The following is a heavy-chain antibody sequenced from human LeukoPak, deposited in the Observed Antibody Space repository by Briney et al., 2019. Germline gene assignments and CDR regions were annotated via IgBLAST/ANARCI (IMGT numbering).Heavy chain of an antibody. V-gene: IGHV4-39*01. J-gene: IGHJ4*02. CDR1: GGSISSSSYY. Sequence: SETLSLTCTVSGGSISSSSYYWGWIRQPPGKGLEWIGSIYYSGSTYYNPSLKSRVTISVDTSKNQFSLKLSSVTAADTAVYYCARYRIAVAGTANWGQGTLVTLSS. CDR3: ARYRIAVAGTAN. CDR2: IYYSGST. D-gene: IGHD6-19*01.